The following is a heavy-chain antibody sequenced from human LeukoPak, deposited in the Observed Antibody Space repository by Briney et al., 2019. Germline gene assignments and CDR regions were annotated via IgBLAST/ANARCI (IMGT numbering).Heavy chain of an antibody. CDR1: GGTFSSYA. V-gene: IGHV1-69*05. D-gene: IGHD1-26*01. Sequence: ASVKVSCKASGGTFSSYAISWVRQAPGQGLEWMGGIIPIFGTANYAQKFQGRVTITTDESTSTAYMELSSLRSEDTAVYYCARDRRVGVLRDAFDIWGQGTMVTVSS. CDR3: ARDRRVGVLRDAFDI. CDR2: IIPIFGTA. J-gene: IGHJ3*02.